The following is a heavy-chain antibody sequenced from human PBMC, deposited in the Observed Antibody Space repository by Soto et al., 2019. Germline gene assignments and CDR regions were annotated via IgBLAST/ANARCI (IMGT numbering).Heavy chain of an antibody. Sequence: QVQLVQSGAEVKKPGASVKVSCKASGYTFTGYYIHWVRQAPGQGLEWMGWINPNSGGTNYAQKFQGWVTMTRDTSISTAYMELSRLRSDDTAVYYCARGRHLEWLLSWFDPWGQGTLVTVSS. CDR3: ARGRHLEWLLSWFDP. CDR2: INPNSGGT. D-gene: IGHD3-3*01. V-gene: IGHV1-2*04. CDR1: GYTFTGYY. J-gene: IGHJ5*02.